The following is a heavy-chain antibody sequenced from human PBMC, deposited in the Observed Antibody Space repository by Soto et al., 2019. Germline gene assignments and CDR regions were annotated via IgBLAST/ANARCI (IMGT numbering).Heavy chain of an antibody. CDR1: GGTFSSYA. V-gene: IGHV1-69*13. CDR3: AKVPAALNCYYYGMDV. J-gene: IGHJ6*02. CDR2: IIPIFGTA. D-gene: IGHD2-2*01. Sequence: SVKVSCTASGGTFSSYAISWVRQAPGQGLEWMGGIIPIFGTANYAQKFQGRVTITADESTSTAYMELSSLRPEDTAVYSPAKVPAALNCYYYGMDVSGQRTTVNVSS.